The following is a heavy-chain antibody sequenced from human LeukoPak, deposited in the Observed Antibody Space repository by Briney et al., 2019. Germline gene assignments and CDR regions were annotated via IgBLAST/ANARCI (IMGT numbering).Heavy chain of an antibody. V-gene: IGHV3-53*01. CDR3: ASRPRDAAALDY. D-gene: IGHD6-13*01. Sequence: PGGSLRLSCVASGLTVSGVYMSWVRQAPGQGLDWVSVIYSDDSTYYADSVKGRFTISRDNSKNTLNLQMNSLRAEDTAVYYCASRPRDAAALDYWGQGTLVTVSS. J-gene: IGHJ4*02. CDR1: GLTVSGVY. CDR2: IYSDDST.